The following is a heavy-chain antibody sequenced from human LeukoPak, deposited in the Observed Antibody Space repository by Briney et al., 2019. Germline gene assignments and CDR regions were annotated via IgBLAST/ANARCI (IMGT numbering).Heavy chain of an antibody. J-gene: IGHJ4*02. Sequence: GGSLRISCAASGFTFSNYAMSWVRQAPGKGLEWVSAFSGSGGSTYYADSVKGRFTISRDNSKNTLYLQMNSLRAEDTAVYYCAKDVGYCSSTTCYKPFDYWGQGTLVTVSS. CDR3: AKDVGYCSSTTCYKPFDY. V-gene: IGHV3-23*01. CDR1: GFTFSNYA. CDR2: FSGSGGST. D-gene: IGHD2-2*02.